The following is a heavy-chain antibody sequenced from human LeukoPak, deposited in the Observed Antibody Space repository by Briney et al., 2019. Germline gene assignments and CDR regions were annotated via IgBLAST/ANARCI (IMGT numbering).Heavy chain of an antibody. J-gene: IGHJ4*02. CDR2: VNSDESIT. CDR3: ARVGYSSDWYEGGH. V-gene: IGHV3-74*01. Sequence: GGSLRLSCAASGFTFSSYWMHWVRQAPGKGLVWVSRVNSDESITTYADSVKGRFTISRDNAKNTLYLQMNSLRAEDTAVYYCARVGYSSDWYEGGHWSQGTLVTVSS. CDR1: GFTFSSYW. D-gene: IGHD6-19*01.